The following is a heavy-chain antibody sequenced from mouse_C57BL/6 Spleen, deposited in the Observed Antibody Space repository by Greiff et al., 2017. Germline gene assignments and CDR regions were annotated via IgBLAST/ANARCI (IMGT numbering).Heavy chain of an antibody. CDR3: AMGIYGSGYLFDY. V-gene: IGHV1-74*01. D-gene: IGHD1-1*01. CDR2: IHPSDSDT. CDR1: GYTFTSYW. J-gene: IGHJ2*01. Sequence: QVQLQQPGAELVKPGASVKVSCKASGYTFTSYWLHWVKQRPGQGLEWIGRIHPSDSDTNYNHKFKGKATLTVDKSSSTAYMLLSSLTAEDSAVYYCAMGIYGSGYLFDYWGQGTTLTVSS.